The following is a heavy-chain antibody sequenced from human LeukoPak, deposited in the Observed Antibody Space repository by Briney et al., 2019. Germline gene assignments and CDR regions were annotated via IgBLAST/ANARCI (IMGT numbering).Heavy chain of an antibody. V-gene: IGHV1-24*01. CDR3: ARNPPTAAGYYYYYYYMDV. D-gene: IGHD6-13*01. CDR1: GYTLTELS. J-gene: IGHJ6*03. Sequence: ASVKVSCKVSGYTLTELSMHWVRQAPGKGLEWVGGFDPEDGEIIYAQKFQGRVTMTEDTSTDTVYMELSRLRSEDTAVYYCARNPPTAAGYYYYYYYMDVWGKGTTVTVSS. CDR2: FDPEDGEI.